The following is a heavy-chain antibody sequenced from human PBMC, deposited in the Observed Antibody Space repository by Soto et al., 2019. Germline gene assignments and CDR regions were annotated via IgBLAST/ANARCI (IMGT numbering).Heavy chain of an antibody. CDR3: ARGLYNPSDY. V-gene: IGHV1-3*01. D-gene: IGHD1-20*01. Sequence: QVQLVQSGAEVKKPGASVKVSCKASGYTFTSYAIHWVRQAPGQRLEWMGWINAGNDNTKYSQKFQGRVTITRDTSASTAYMELSSLRSEDTAVYYCARGLYNPSDYWGQGTLVTVSS. CDR1: GYTFTSYA. J-gene: IGHJ4*02. CDR2: INAGNDNT.